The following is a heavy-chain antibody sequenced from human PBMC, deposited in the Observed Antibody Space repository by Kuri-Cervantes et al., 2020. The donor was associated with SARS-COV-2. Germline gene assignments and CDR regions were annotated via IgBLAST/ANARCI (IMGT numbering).Heavy chain of an antibody. CDR1: GFTFSSYW. D-gene: IGHD6-19*01. V-gene: IGHV3-74*01. J-gene: IGHJ6*02. Sequence: GESLKISCAASGFTFSSYWMHWVRQAPGKGLVWVSRINSDGSSTSYADSVKGRFTISRDNAKNTLYLQMNSLRAEDTAVYYCARGGSSGWYSYYYYGMDVWGQGTTVTVSS. CDR2: INSDGSST. CDR3: ARGGSSGWYSYYYYGMDV.